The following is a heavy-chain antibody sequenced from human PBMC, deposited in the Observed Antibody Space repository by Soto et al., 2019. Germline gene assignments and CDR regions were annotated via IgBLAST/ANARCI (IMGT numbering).Heavy chain of an antibody. CDR3: ARVPIAIVTGRGGFEV. V-gene: IGHV4-30-4*08. CDR2: VYFSGSA. CDR1: GGSISSGTHY. J-gene: IGHJ3*01. D-gene: IGHD3-22*01. Sequence: QVHLQESGPGLVRPSQTLSLTCTVSGGSISSGTHYWSWIRQTPGKGLEFIGHVYFSGSAYYKSSHDGRFIIAIDTSKNDSPLTLDSVTAADTAICFWARVPIAIVTGRGGFEVWGPGKVVIVSS.